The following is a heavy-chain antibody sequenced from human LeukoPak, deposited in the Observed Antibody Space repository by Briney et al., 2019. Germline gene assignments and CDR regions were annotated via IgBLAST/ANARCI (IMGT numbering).Heavy chain of an antibody. J-gene: IGHJ4*02. Sequence: SSETLSLTCAVYGGSFSGYYWSWIRQPPGKGLEWIGEINHSGSTNYNPSLKSRVTISVDTSKNQFSLKLSSVTAADTAVYYCARRGYYGSGSTSPRNFDYWGQGTLVTVSS. D-gene: IGHD3-10*01. CDR3: ARRGYYGSGSTSPRNFDY. V-gene: IGHV4-34*01. CDR1: GGSFSGYY. CDR2: INHSGST.